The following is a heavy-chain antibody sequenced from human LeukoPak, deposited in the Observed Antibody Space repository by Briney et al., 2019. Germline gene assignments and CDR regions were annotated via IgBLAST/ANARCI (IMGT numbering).Heavy chain of an antibody. J-gene: IGHJ4*02. V-gene: IGHV3-43*02. Sequence: PGGSLRLSCATSGFTFDDHAMYWVRQRPGKGLEWVSLVSEDGTSTAYTDSVKGRFTISRDNSKNSLFLQMNSLRTEDTALYYCAKRSGAPAIFDYWGEGTLVTVSS. D-gene: IGHD6-13*01. CDR1: GFTFDDHA. CDR3: AKRSGAPAIFDY. CDR2: VSEDGTST.